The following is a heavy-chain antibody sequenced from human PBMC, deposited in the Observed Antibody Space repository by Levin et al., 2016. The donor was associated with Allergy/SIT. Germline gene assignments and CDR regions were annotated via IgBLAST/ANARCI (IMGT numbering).Heavy chain of an antibody. CDR2: ISYDGSNK. CDR3: AKIEMATISSPDVRYYGMDV. Sequence: WIRQPPGKGLEWVAVISYDGSNKYYADSVKGRFTISRDNSKNTLYLQMNSLRAEDTAVYYCAKIEMATISSPDVRYYGMDVWGQGTTVTVSS. D-gene: IGHD5-24*01. V-gene: IGHV3-30*18. J-gene: IGHJ6*02.